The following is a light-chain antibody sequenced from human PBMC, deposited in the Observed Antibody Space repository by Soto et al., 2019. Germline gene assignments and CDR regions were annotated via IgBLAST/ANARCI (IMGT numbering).Light chain of an antibody. V-gene: IGKV1-5*01. CDR1: ESISRW. Sequence: DIQLTQSPSLLSASIGDRVTITCRASESISRWLAWFQQKPGKAPNLLIYDASILQSGVPSRFSGSGSGTDFTLTISSLQPEDFVTYYCQQYDDYSTFGQGTKVDIK. CDR2: DAS. CDR3: QQYDDYST. J-gene: IGKJ1*01.